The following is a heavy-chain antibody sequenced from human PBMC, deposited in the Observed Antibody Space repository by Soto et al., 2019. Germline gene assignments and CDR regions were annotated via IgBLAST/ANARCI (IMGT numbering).Heavy chain of an antibody. Sequence: ASVKVSCKASGNTFNSYYMHWVRQVPGQGLEWMGIINPSAGSTSYAQKFQGRITMTRDTSTSTVYMELSSLRSEDTAVYYCATDADILTGSDAFDIWGQGTMVTVSS. CDR2: INPSAGST. J-gene: IGHJ3*02. D-gene: IGHD3-9*01. CDR3: ATDADILTGSDAFDI. V-gene: IGHV1-46*02. CDR1: GNTFNSYY.